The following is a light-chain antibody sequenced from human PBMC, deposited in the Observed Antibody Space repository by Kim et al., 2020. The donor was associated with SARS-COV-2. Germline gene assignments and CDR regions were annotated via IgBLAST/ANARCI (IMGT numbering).Light chain of an antibody. J-gene: IGKJ4*01. CDR2: AAS. CDR3: QQYNSWPLT. V-gene: IGKV3D-15*01. CDR1: QSVTSN. Sequence: VSPGERVTLSCRASQSVTSNLAWYQQKPGQAPRLIISAASTRATGIPATFSGSGSGTEFTLSISSLQSEDFAVYYCQQYNSWPLTFGGGTKVEIK.